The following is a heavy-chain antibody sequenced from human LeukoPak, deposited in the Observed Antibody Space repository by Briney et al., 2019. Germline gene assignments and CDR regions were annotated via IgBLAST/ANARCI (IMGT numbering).Heavy chain of an antibody. D-gene: IGHD3-10*01. V-gene: IGHV3-11*04. Sequence: GGSLRLSCVVSGFGFSDSYMTWIRQTPGKGLEWLAYISGSGSDIYYADSVKGRFTISRDNSKNTLYLQMNSLRAEDTAVYYCAKLGITMVRGVMFSGDYWGQGTLVTVSS. J-gene: IGHJ4*02. CDR2: ISGSGSDI. CDR1: GFGFSDSY. CDR3: AKLGITMVRGVMFSGDY.